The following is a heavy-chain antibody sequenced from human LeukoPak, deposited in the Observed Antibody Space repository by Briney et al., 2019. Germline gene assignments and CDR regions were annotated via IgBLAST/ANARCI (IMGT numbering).Heavy chain of an antibody. CDR3: AKADGYKYYYYMDV. J-gene: IGHJ6*03. Sequence: GGSLRLSCAASGFTLSSYAMSWVRQAPGKGLEWVSSISSSSSYIYYADSVKGRFTISRDNAKNSLYLQMNSLRAEDTAVYYCAKADGYKYYYYMDVWGKGTTVTVSS. V-gene: IGHV3-21*01. D-gene: IGHD5-24*01. CDR2: ISSSSSYI. CDR1: GFTLSSYA.